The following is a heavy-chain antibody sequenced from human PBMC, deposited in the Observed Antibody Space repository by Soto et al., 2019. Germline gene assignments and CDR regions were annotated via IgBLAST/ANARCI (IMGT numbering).Heavy chain of an antibody. Sequence: SVKVSCKASGGTFSSYAISWVRQAPGQGLEWMGGIIPIFGTANYAQKFQGRVTITADESTSTAYMELSSLRSEDTAVYYCARSYCGGDCYFDYWGQGTLVTVSS. V-gene: IGHV1-69*13. CDR1: GGTFSSYA. D-gene: IGHD2-21*02. CDR3: ARSYCGGDCYFDY. J-gene: IGHJ4*02. CDR2: IIPIFGTA.